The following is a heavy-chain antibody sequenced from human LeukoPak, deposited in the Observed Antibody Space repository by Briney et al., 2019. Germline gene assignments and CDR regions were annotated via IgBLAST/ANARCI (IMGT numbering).Heavy chain of an antibody. Sequence: ASVKVSCKASGYTFTGYYMHWVRQAPGQGLEWMGWINPNSGGTNYAQKFQGWVTMTRDTSISTAYMELSRLRSDDTAVYYCAREMGPVASGSYFDAFDIWGQGTMVTVSS. CDR2: INPNSGGT. CDR1: GYTFTGYY. J-gene: IGHJ3*02. CDR3: AREMGPVASGSYFDAFDI. V-gene: IGHV1-2*04. D-gene: IGHD1-26*01.